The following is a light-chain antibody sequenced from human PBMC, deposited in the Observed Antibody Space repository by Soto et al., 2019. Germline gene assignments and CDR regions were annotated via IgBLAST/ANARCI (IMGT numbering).Light chain of an antibody. CDR2: SNN. CDR3: AAWDDILRGV. J-gene: IGLJ3*02. V-gene: IGLV1-47*02. Sequence: QLVLTQPPSASGTPGQKVTMSCSGSSSNIGRNYVSWYQQLPGTAPKLLIYSNNQRPSGVPDRFSGSKSGTSASLAISELRSEDEADYYCAAWDDILRGVFGGGPQLTVL. CDR1: SSNIGRNY.